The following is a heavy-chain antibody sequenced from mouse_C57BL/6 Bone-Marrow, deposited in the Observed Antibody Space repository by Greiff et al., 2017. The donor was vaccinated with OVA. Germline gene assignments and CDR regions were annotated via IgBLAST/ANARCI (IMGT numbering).Heavy chain of an antibody. D-gene: IGHD2-1*01. J-gene: IGHJ2*01. CDR1: GYTFTSYW. CDR2: IHPNSGST. V-gene: IGHV1-64*01. CDR3: ARKDGNNVFDC. Sequence: QVQLQQPGAELVKPGASVKLSCKASGYTFTSYWMHWVKQRPGQGLEWIGMIHPNSGSTNYNEKFKSKATLTVDKSSSPAYMQLSSLTSEDSAVYYCARKDGNNVFDCWGQGTALTVSA.